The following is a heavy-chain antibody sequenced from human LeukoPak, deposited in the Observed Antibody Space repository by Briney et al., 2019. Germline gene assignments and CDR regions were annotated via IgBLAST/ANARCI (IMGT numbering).Heavy chain of an antibody. CDR1: GGSISSYY. V-gene: IGHV4-59*01. J-gene: IGHJ5*02. CDR2: IYYSGST. CDR3: ARVVTPGYCSGGSCYRWFDP. D-gene: IGHD2-15*01. Sequence: PSETLSLTCTVSGGSISSYYWSWIRQPPGKGLEWIGYIYYSGSTNYNPSPKSRVTISVDTSKNQFSLKLSSVTAADTAVYYCARVVTPGYCSGGSCYRWFDPWGQGTLATVSS.